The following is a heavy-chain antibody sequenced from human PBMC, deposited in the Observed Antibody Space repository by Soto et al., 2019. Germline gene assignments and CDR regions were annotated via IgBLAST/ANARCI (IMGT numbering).Heavy chain of an antibody. Sequence: PGGSLRLSCAASGFTFSSYGMHWVRQAPGKGLEWVAVISYDGSNKYYADSVKGRFTISRDNSKNTLYLQMNSLRAEDTAVYYCAKDRVRVVVVAATDYWGQGTLVTVSS. D-gene: IGHD2-15*01. V-gene: IGHV3-30*18. CDR1: GFTFSSYG. CDR3: AKDRVRVVVVAATDY. CDR2: ISYDGSNK. J-gene: IGHJ4*02.